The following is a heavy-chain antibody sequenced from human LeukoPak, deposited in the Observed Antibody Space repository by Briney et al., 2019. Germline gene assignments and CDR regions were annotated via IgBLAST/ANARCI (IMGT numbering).Heavy chain of an antibody. D-gene: IGHD2-8*02. CDR2: ISGSGDRT. CDR1: GFTFSTYA. V-gene: IGHV3-23*01. Sequence: GGSLRLSCAASGFTFSTYAMSWVRQAPGKGLEWLSTISGSGDRTYYADSVKGRFTISRDNSKNTLYLQMNSLRAEDTAVYYCAKDSGAILGDYWGQGTLVTVSS. CDR3: AKDSGAILGDY. J-gene: IGHJ4*02.